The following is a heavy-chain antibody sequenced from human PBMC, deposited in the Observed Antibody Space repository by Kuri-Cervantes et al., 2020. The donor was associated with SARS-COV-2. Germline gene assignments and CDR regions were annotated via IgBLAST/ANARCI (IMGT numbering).Heavy chain of an antibody. J-gene: IGHJ4*02. D-gene: IGHD3-3*01. CDR1: GFTFSNSD. CDR3: ARGPGCGPSFGVVIIRGCYFDY. CDR2: VTWNGSRT. Sequence: GESLKISCAASGFTFSNSDMNWVRQAPGKGLEWVSGVTWNGSRTHDADSVKGRFIISRDNSRNILYQQMNSLRPEDMAVYYCARGPGCGPSFGVVIIRGCYFDYWGQGTLVTVSS. V-gene: IGHV3-19*01.